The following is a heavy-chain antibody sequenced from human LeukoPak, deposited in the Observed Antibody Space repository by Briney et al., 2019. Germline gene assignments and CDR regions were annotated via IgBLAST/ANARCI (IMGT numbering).Heavy chain of an antibody. D-gene: IGHD3-10*01. J-gene: IGHJ3*02. CDR2: INPNSGGT. Sequence: ASVKVSCKASGYTFTDYYIHWVRQAPGQGLQWMGYINPNSGGTNSAHKSQGRVTMTRDTSISTAYMELTRLRSDDTAVYYCARPYCSVRREGFDIWGQGTMVTVSS. V-gene: IGHV1-2*02. CDR1: GYTFTDYY. CDR3: ARPYCSVRREGFDI.